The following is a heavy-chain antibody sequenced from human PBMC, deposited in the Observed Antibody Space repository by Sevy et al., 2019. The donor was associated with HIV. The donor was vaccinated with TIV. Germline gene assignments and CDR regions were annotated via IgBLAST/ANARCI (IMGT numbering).Heavy chain of an antibody. CDR2: ISYDGSSK. D-gene: IGHD3-3*01. CDR3: AKESGSYYDFWSGHDAFDI. Sequence: GSLRLSCAASGFNFSSYGMHWVRQAPGKGLEWVAGISYDGSSKYYAESVKGRFTISRDNSKNTLYLQISSLRAEDTAVYYCAKESGSYYDFWSGHDAFDIWGQGTMVTVSS. V-gene: IGHV3-30*18. CDR1: GFNFSSYG. J-gene: IGHJ3*02.